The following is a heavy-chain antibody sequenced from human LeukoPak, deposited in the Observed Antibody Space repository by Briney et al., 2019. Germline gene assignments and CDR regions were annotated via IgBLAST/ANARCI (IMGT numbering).Heavy chain of an antibody. V-gene: IGHV3-30*18. CDR3: AKAGSIRFDY. J-gene: IGHJ4*02. Sequence: GGSLRLSCAASGFSFSSYGMHWVRQAPGKGLEWVAVISYDGSNKYYADSVKGRFTISRDNSKNTLYLQMNSLRAEDTAVYYCAKAGSIRFDYWGQGTLVTVSS. CDR2: ISYDGSNK. D-gene: IGHD1-26*01. CDR1: GFSFSSYG.